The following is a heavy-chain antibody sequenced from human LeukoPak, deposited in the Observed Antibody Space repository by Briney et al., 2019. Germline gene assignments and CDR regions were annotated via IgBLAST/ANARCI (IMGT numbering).Heavy chain of an antibody. Sequence: SKTLSLTCTVSGGSISNYYWSWIRQPPGKGLEWIGYIHTSGSTTYNPSLKSRVTISVDTSKNQFSLKLSSVTAADTAVYYCARRTWGVYYFDYWGQGTLVTVSS. D-gene: IGHD3-10*01. CDR2: IHTSGST. CDR3: ARRTWGVYYFDY. CDR1: GGSISNYY. J-gene: IGHJ4*02. V-gene: IGHV4-4*09.